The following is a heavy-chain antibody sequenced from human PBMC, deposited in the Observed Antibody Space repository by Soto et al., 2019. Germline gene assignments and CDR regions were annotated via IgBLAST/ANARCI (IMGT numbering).Heavy chain of an antibody. CDR2: IVVGSGNT. CDR3: AAAGFWDLWSGLSPYYYYYGMDV. D-gene: IGHD3-3*01. V-gene: IGHV1-58*01. CDR1: GFTFTSSA. J-gene: IGHJ6*02. Sequence: GASVKVSCKASGFTFTSSAVQWVRQARGQRLEWIGWIVVGSGNTNYAQKFQERVTITRDMSTSTAYMELSSLRSEDTAVYYCAAAGFWDLWSGLSPYYYYYGMDVWGQGTTVTVSS.